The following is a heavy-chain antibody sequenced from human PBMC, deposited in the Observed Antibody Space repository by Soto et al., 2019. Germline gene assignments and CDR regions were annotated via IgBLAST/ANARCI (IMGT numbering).Heavy chain of an antibody. CDR3: ARELGGVAVAGSAFAY. CDR1: GGTFSSYA. V-gene: IGHV1-69*12. CDR2: VIPMFGTA. J-gene: IGHJ4*02. D-gene: IGHD6-19*01. Sequence: QVQLVQSGAEVKKPGSSVKVSCKASGGTFSSYATSWVRQAPGQGLEWMGGVIPMFGTAHYAQKFQGRVTMAADEYTSTAYMELSSLRSQDTAVSYCARELGGVAVAGSAFAYWGQGRLVIVSS.